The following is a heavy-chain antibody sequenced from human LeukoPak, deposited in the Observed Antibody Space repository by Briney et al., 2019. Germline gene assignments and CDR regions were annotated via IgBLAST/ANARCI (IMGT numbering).Heavy chain of an antibody. J-gene: IGHJ4*02. CDR2: ISSSGSTI. CDR1: GFTFSSYE. D-gene: IGHD2-15*01. CDR3: AREDIVLVVAAGALDY. V-gene: IGHV3-48*03. Sequence: GGSLRLSCAASGFTFSSYEMNWVRQAPGKGLEWVSYISSSGSTIYYADSVKGRFTISRDNAKNSLYLQMNSLRAEDTAVYYCAREDIVLVVAAGALDYWGQGTLVTVSS.